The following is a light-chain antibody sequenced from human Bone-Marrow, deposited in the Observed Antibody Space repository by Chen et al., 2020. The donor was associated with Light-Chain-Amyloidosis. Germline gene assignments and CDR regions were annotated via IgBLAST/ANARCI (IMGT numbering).Light chain of an antibody. CDR2: AAS. Sequence: DIQMTQSPSSLSASVRDRVTITCRASQSISSYLNWYQQIPGKAPKLLIYAASSLQSGVPSRFSGSGSGTDFTLTINSLQPEYFATYYCQHSYSTPYTFGQGTKLEIK. V-gene: IGKV1-39*01. CDR1: QSISSY. CDR3: QHSYSTPYT. J-gene: IGKJ2*01.